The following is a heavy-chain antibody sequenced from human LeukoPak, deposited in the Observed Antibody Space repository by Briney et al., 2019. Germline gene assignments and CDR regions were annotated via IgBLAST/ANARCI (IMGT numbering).Heavy chain of an antibody. CDR1: GFTFSSYA. Sequence: PGGSLRLSCAASGFTFSSYAMHWVRQAPANGLDWVAVISYDGSNKYYADSVKGRFTISKDNSKNTLYLQMNSLSAEDTAVYYCAREESMVRGVKFDYWGQGTLVTVSS. CDR3: AREESMVRGVKFDY. D-gene: IGHD3-10*01. CDR2: ISYDGSNK. J-gene: IGHJ4*02. V-gene: IGHV3-30-3*01.